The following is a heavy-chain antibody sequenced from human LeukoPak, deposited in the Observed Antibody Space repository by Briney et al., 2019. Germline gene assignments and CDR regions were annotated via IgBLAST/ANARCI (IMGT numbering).Heavy chain of an antibody. CDR1: GGTFSSYA. CDR2: IIPIFGIA. Sequence: ASVKVSCKASGGTFSSYAISWVRQAPGQGLEWMGRIIPIFGIANYAQKFQGRVTITADKSTSTAYMELSSLRSEDTAVYYCARDKNYDILTGYYKEYYFDYWGQETLVTVSS. V-gene: IGHV1-69*04. J-gene: IGHJ4*02. CDR3: ARDKNYDILTGYYKEYYFDY. D-gene: IGHD3-9*01.